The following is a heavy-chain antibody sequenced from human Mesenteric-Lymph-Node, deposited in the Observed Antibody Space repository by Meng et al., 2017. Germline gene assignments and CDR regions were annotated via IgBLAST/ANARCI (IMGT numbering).Heavy chain of an antibody. V-gene: IGHV1-18*01. CDR2: ISGYSGNT. CDR1: GYTFSNYG. D-gene: IGHD6-13*01. Sequence: QVQLVQSGAEVKKPGASVKVSCKSTGYTFSNYGISWGRQAPGQGLEWMGWISGYSGNTKYAQKLQGRVTMKTDTSTNTAYMELRSLRSDDTDVYYCTRADIAAAGTGGYWGQGTLVTVSS. J-gene: IGHJ4*02. CDR3: TRADIAAAGTGGY.